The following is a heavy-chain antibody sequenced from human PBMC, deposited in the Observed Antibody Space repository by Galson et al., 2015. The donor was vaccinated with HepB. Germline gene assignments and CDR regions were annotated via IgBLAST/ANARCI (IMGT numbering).Heavy chain of an antibody. Sequence: SLRLSCAASGFTFSDYYMSWIRQAPGKGLEWVSYISSSAIYANYADSVKGRFTISRDNAKNSLHIQMNSLRAEDTAVNYCARVAASDYGDPAHFDYWGQGTLVTVSS. CDR1: GFTFSDYY. J-gene: IGHJ4*02. CDR2: ISSSAIYA. D-gene: IGHD4-17*01. CDR3: ARVAASDYGDPAHFDY. V-gene: IGHV3-11*06.